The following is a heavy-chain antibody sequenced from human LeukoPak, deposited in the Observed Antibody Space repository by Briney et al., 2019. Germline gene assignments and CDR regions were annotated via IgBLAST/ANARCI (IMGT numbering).Heavy chain of an antibody. CDR3: ARDRFWSGYSDYYYYYVMDA. Sequence: ASVKVSCKASGYTFTSYCMHWVRQAPGQGLEWMGIINPSGGSTSYAQKFQGRVTMTRDTSTSTVYMELSSLRSEDTAVYYCARDRFWSGYSDYYYYYVMDAWGQGTTVTVSS. J-gene: IGHJ6*02. CDR1: GYTFTSYC. CDR2: INPSGGST. V-gene: IGHV1-46*01. D-gene: IGHD3-3*01.